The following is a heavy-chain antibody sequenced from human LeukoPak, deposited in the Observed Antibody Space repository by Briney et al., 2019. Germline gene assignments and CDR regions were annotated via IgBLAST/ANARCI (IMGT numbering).Heavy chain of an antibody. CDR3: AKNSGELLNPYYYGMDV. CDR1: GFTFNTYT. J-gene: IGHJ6*02. Sequence: GGSLRLSCAASGFTFNTYTMNWVRQAPGKGLEWVSYISGSSGIIDYADSVRGRFTISRDNAKNSLYLQMNSLRAEDTAVYYCAKNSGELLNPYYYGMDVWGQGTTVTVSS. CDR2: ISGSSGII. V-gene: IGHV3-48*01. D-gene: IGHD1-26*01.